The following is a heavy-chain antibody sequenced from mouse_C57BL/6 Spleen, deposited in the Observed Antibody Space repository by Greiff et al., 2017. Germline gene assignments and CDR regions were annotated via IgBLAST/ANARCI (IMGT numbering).Heavy chain of an antibody. V-gene: IGHV1-61*01. CDR3: ARGGLGRAY. CDR2: IYPSDSET. J-gene: IGHJ2*01. D-gene: IGHD4-1*01. Sequence: QVQLQQPGAELVRPGSSVKLSCKASGYTFTSYWMDWVKQRPGQGLEWIGNIYPSDSETHYNQKFKDKATLTVDKSSSTAYMQLSSLTSEDSAVYYCARGGLGRAYWGQGTTRTVSS. CDR1: GYTFTSYW.